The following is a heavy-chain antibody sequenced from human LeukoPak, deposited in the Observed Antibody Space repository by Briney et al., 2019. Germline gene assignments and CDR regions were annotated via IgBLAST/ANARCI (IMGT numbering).Heavy chain of an antibody. Sequence: SVKVSCKASGGTFSSYAISWVRQAPGQGLEWMGRIIPILGIANYAQKFQGRVTITADKSTSTAYMELSSLRSEDTAVYYCARPHTILTGWRGAFDYWGQGTLVTVSS. J-gene: IGHJ4*02. CDR2: IIPILGIA. D-gene: IGHD3-9*01. CDR1: GGTFSSYA. V-gene: IGHV1-69*04. CDR3: ARPHTILTGWRGAFDY.